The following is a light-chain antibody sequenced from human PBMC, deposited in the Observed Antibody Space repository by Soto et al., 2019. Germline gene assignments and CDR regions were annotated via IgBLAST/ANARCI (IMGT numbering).Light chain of an antibody. CDR1: SNDVGGYTF. CDR3: SSYTSTSTPFV. CDR2: EDS. V-gene: IGLV2-14*01. Sequence: QSALTQPASVSGSPGQSITISCSGSSNDVGGYTFVSWYQQHPGKAPKLMISEDSNRPSGVSNRFSGSKSGNTASLTISGLQAEDEADYYCSSYTSTSTPFVFGTGTKVTVL. J-gene: IGLJ1*01.